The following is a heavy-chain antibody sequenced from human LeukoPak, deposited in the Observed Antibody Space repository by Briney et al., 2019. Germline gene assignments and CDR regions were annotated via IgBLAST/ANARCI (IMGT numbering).Heavy chain of an antibody. CDR2: INQSGST. Sequence: SETLSLTCAVSGYSLSSGYYWGWIRQPPGKGLEWIGSINQSGSTYYNPSLKSRVTISVDTSKNQFSLKLSSVTAADTAVYYCARALGPGVAGTWDWGQGTLVTVSS. CDR1: GYSLSSGYY. D-gene: IGHD6-19*01. J-gene: IGHJ4*02. V-gene: IGHV4-38-2*01. CDR3: ARALGPGVAGTWD.